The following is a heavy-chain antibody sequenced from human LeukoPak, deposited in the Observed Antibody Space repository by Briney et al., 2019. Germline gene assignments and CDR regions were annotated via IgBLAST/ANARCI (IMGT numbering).Heavy chain of an antibody. CDR1: GGSFSGYY. Sequence: SETLSLTCAVYGGSFSGYYWSWIRQPPGKGLEWIGEINHSGSTNYNPSLKSRVTISVDTSKSQFSLKLSSVTAADTAVYYCARGDFVYGSGSYYNYFDYWGQGTLVTVSS. J-gene: IGHJ4*02. V-gene: IGHV4-34*01. CDR2: INHSGST. CDR3: ARGDFVYGSGSYYNYFDY. D-gene: IGHD3-10*01.